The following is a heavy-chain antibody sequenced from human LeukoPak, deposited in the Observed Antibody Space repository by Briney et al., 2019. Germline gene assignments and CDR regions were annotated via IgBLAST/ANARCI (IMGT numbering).Heavy chain of an antibody. J-gene: IGHJ4*02. CDR3: ARDLAWGGY. CDR1: GCTFRDYY. V-gene: IGHV3-11*04. CDR2: ITSSSSSM. D-gene: IGHD7-27*01. Sequence: GGSLRLSCAAYGCTFRDYYMSWIRQAPGKGLEWVSSITSSSSSMYSADSVKGRLTISRDNAKNSLYLQMNSLRAEDTAVYYCARDLAWGGYWGQGTLVTVSS.